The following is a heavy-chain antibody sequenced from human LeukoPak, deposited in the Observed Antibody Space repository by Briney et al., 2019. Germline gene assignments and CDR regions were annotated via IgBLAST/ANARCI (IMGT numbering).Heavy chain of an antibody. D-gene: IGHD1-1*01. CDR2: INHSGST. V-gene: IGHV4-34*01. CDR1: GGSFSGYY. Sequence: SETLSLTCAVYGGSFSGYYWNWIRQPPGKGLEWIGEINHSGSTSYNPSLKSRVTISVDTSKNQFSLKLSSVTAADTAVYYCARGRGIPRRYFDLWGQGTLVTVSS. J-gene: IGHJ5*02. CDR3: ARGRGIPRRYFDL.